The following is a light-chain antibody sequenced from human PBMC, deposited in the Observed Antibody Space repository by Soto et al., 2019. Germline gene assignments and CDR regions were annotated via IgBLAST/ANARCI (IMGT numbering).Light chain of an antibody. Sequence: EIVLTQSPGTLSLSPGERATLSCRASQSVSSSYLAWYQQKPGQAPRLLIYDASSRATGIPERFSGSGSGTGFNPAISRLQPEDCAEYYCQQYGSSPPCTFSKGTKLEIK. V-gene: IGKV3-20*01. J-gene: IGKJ2*02. CDR2: DAS. CDR1: QSVSSSY. CDR3: QQYGSSPPCT.